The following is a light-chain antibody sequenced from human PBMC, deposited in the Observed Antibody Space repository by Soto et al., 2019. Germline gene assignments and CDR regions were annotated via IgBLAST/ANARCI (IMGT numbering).Light chain of an antibody. V-gene: IGKV1-16*01. CDR2: AAS. CDR1: QAIDNY. CDR3: QQYYNYGWT. Sequence: DIQMTQSPSSLSASVGDRVTITCRASQAIDNYVAWFQQRPGKAPKSLIFAASTLRTDVPSRFSVSGYGTDFTLTISSLQPEDFATYYCQQYYNYGWTFGQGTEVELK. J-gene: IGKJ1*01.